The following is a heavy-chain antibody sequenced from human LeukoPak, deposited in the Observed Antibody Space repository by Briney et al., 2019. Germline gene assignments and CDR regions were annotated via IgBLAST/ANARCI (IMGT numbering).Heavy chain of an antibody. CDR3: ASVQAIRSSAMVDY. J-gene: IGHJ4*02. D-gene: IGHD5-18*01. V-gene: IGHV4-39*07. Sequence: SETLSLTCTVSGGSISSSSYYWGWIRQPPGKGLEWIGSIYYSGSTYYNPSLKSRVTISVDTSKNQFSLKLSSVTAADTAVYYCASVQAIRSSAMVDYWGQGTLVTVSS. CDR1: GGSISSSSYY. CDR2: IYYSGST.